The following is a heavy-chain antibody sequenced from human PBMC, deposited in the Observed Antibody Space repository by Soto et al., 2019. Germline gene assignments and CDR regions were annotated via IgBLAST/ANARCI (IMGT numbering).Heavy chain of an antibody. D-gene: IGHD2-2*01. CDR1: GGSFSGYY. J-gene: IGHJ6*02. CDR3: ARDRRKYCSSTSCRYYYSYGMDV. V-gene: IGHV4-34*01. Sequence: QVQLQQWGAGLLKPSETLSLTCAVYGGSFSGYYWSWIRQPPGKGLEWIGEINHSGSTNYNPSLKRRVPISVDTSKNQFSLKLSSVTAADTAVYYCARDRRKYCSSTSCRYYYSYGMDVWGQGTTVTVSS. CDR2: INHSGST.